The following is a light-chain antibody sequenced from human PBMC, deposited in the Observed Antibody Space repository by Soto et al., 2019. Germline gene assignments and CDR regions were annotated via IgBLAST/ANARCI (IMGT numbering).Light chain of an antibody. CDR3: QQYGSSYT. Sequence: EIVLTQSPGTLSLSPGERATLSCRASQSVSSSYLAWYQQKPGQAPRLLIYGASSRATGIPDRFRGSGSGTDFTLTISRLEPEDFAVYYCQQYGSSYTFGQGTQLEIK. CDR2: GAS. V-gene: IGKV3-20*01. CDR1: QSVSSSY. J-gene: IGKJ2*01.